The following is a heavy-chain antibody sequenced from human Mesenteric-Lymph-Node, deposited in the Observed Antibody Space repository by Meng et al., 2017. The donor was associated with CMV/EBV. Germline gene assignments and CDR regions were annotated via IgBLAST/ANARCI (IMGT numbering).Heavy chain of an antibody. V-gene: IGHV1-18*01. D-gene: IGHD2-2*01. CDR2: ISAYNGNT. CDR3: ARVGGPDCSSTSCYSPDLDY. Sequence: ASVKVSCKASGYTFTSYGISWVRQAPGQGLEWMGWISAYNGNTNYAQKLQGRVTMTPDTSTSTAYMELRSLRADDTAVYYCARVGGPDCSSTSCYSPDLDYWGQGTLVTVSS. J-gene: IGHJ4*02. CDR1: GYTFTSYG.